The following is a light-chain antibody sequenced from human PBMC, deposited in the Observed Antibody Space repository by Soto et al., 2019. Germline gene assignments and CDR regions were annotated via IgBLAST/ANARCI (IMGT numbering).Light chain of an antibody. CDR1: QTINNN. CDR3: QQYNNWPQT. CDR2: GAS. Sequence: VSTQAPATLSVSPGERATLSCRASQTINNNVAWYQLKVGQAPRLLIYGASTRATGIPARFSGSGSGTEFTLTISSLQSEDFAEYHCQQYNNWPQTFGRGTKVDIK. V-gene: IGKV3-15*01. J-gene: IGKJ1*01.